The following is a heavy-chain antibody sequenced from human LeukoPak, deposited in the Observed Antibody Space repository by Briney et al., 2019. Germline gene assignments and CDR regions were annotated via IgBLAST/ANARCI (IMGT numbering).Heavy chain of an antibody. D-gene: IGHD3-10*01. V-gene: IGHV3-21*01. Sequence: GSLRLSCXASGFTXSSYSMNWVRQAPGKGLEWVSSISSSSSYIYYADSVKGRFTISRDNAKNTLYLQMNSLRAEDTAVYYCARGNYYGQDYWGQGTLVTVPS. CDR3: ARGNYYGQDY. J-gene: IGHJ4*02. CDR2: ISSSSSYI. CDR1: GFTXSSYS.